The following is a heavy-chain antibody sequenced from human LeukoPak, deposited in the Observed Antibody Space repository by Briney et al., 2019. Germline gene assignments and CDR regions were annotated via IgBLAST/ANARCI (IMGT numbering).Heavy chain of an antibody. CDR2: ISYDGSNK. CDR1: GFTFSSYG. Sequence: GGSLRLSCAASGFTFSSYGMHWVRQAPGKGLEWVAVISYDGSNKYYADSVKGRFTISRDNSKNTLYQQMNSLRAEDTAVYYCAKDFSGWGSGWYAFDIWGQGTMVTVSS. CDR3: AKDFSGWGSGWYAFDI. V-gene: IGHV3-30*18. J-gene: IGHJ3*02. D-gene: IGHD6-19*01.